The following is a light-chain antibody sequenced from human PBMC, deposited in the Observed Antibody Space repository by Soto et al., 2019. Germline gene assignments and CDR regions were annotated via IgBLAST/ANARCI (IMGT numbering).Light chain of an antibody. V-gene: IGKV3-11*01. CDR1: QSVSSY. J-gene: IGKJ4*01. CDR3: QQRSNWLT. CDR2: DAS. Sequence: EIVLTQSPAPLSLSPGERATLSCRASQSVSSYLAWYQQKPGQAPRLLIYDASNRATGIPARFSGSGSVTDFTLTISSLEPEDFAVYYCQQRSNWLTFGGGTKVEIK.